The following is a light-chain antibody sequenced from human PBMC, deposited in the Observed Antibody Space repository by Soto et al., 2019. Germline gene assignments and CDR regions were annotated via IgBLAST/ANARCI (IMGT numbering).Light chain of an antibody. CDR2: GAS. V-gene: IGKV3-20*01. CDR1: QSVSSTY. J-gene: IGKJ4*01. CDR3: QQYATSPLT. Sequence: EIVLTQSPGTLSLSPGERATLSCRASQSVSSTYLAWYQQKPGLAPRLLVYGASSRATGIPDRFSGSGSGTDFTLTVSRLEPEDFAVYYCQQYATSPLTFGGGTKVEIK.